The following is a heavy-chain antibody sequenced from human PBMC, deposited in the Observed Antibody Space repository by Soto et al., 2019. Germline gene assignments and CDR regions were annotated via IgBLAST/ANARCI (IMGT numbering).Heavy chain of an antibody. J-gene: IGHJ6*02. V-gene: IGHV1-69*13. Sequence: ASVKVSCKASGGTFSSYAISWVRQAPGQGLEWMGGIIPIFGAANYAQKFQGRVTITADESTSTAYMELSSLRSEDTAVYYCARAPRITMVRGVPDSYYYYGMEGWGQGTTVTVSS. CDR2: IIPIFGAA. CDR3: ARAPRITMVRGVPDSYYYYGMEG. D-gene: IGHD3-10*01. CDR1: GGTFSSYA.